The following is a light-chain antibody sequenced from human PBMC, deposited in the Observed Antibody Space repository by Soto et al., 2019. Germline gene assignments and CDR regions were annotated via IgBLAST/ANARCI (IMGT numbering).Light chain of an antibody. CDR3: LQFNTYPIT. CDR2: AAS. V-gene: IGKV1-9*01. CDR1: QGISSY. Sequence: DIQLTQAPSFMSASVGDRVTITCRASQGISSYLAWYQQKPGKAPKLLIYAASTLQSGVPSRFSGSGSGTEVTLTISSLQLEDFATYYCLQFNTYPITFGQGTRLELK. J-gene: IGKJ5*01.